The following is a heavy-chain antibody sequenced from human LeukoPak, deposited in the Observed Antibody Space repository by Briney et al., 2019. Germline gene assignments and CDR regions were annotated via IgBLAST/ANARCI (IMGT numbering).Heavy chain of an antibody. D-gene: IGHD5-18*01. Sequence: GGSLRLSCAASGFTFSSYAMSWVRQAPGKGLEWVANIKQDGSEKYYVDSVKGRFTISRDNAKNSLYLQMNNLKTEDTAVYYCTTRSWIQLLLGSDYWGQGTLVTVSS. CDR1: GFTFSSYA. J-gene: IGHJ4*02. CDR2: IKQDGSEK. CDR3: TTRSWIQLLLGSDY. V-gene: IGHV3-7*03.